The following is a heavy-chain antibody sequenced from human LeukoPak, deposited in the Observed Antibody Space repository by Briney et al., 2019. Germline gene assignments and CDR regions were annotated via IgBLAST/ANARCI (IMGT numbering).Heavy chain of an antibody. D-gene: IGHD3-22*01. Sequence: SETLSLTCTVSGGSISSHSWSWIRQPPGKGLEWIGYINYSGRTNYNHSLKSRVTISIDMAKNQVSLKLSSVTAADTAVYYCATFYYDSSGYRDWGQGTLVTVSS. CDR2: INYSGRT. J-gene: IGHJ4*02. CDR1: GGSISSHS. V-gene: IGHV4-59*11. CDR3: ATFYYDSSGYRD.